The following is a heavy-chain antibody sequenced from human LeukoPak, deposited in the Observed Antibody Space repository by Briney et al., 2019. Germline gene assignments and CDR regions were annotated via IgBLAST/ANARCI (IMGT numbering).Heavy chain of an antibody. V-gene: IGHV4-59*11. Sequence: SETLSLTCAVSDDSFSSHYWTWIRQPPGKGLEWIGYISYIESTNYNPSLKSRVTISIDTSRNQFSLRLSSVTAADTAVYYCARDLVTVTKGFDIWGQGTMVSVSS. CDR2: ISYIEST. D-gene: IGHD4-17*01. J-gene: IGHJ3*02. CDR3: ARDLVTVTKGFDI. CDR1: DDSFSSHY.